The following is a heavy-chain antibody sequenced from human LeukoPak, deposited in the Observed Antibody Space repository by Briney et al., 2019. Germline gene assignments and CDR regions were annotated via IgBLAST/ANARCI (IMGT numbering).Heavy chain of an antibody. J-gene: IGHJ3*02. D-gene: IGHD4-17*01. CDR3: ARMPPTDPLDAFDI. V-gene: IGHV4-59*11. CDR1: GGSISSHY. Sequence: SETLSLTCTVSGGSISSHYWSWIRQPPGRGLEWIGYIYYSGSTNYNPSLKSRVTISVDTSKNQFSLKLSSVTAADTAVYYCARMPPTDPLDAFDIWGQGTMVTVSS. CDR2: IYYSGST.